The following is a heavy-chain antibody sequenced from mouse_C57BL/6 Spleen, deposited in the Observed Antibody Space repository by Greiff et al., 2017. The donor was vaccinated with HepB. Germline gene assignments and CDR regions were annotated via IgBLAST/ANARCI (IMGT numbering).Heavy chain of an antibody. CDR1: GFSLTSYG. Sequence: QVQLQQSGPGLVQPSQSLSITCTVSGFSLTSYGVHWVRQSPGKGLEWLGVIWRGGSTDYNAAFMSRLSITKDNSKSQVFFKMNRLQADDTAIYYCAKKGGNYHYAMDYWGQGTSVTVSS. D-gene: IGHD2-1*01. J-gene: IGHJ4*01. V-gene: IGHV2-5*01. CDR2: IWRGGST. CDR3: AKKGGNYHYAMDY.